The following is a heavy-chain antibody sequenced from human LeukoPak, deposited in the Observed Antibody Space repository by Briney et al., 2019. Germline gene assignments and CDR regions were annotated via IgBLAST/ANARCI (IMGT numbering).Heavy chain of an antibody. D-gene: IGHD6-19*01. CDR3: AKSDSSGWYEGDYYYYYMDV. J-gene: IGHJ6*03. CDR2: IWYDGSNK. V-gene: IGHV3-33*06. CDR1: GFTFSSCG. Sequence: PGGSLRLSCAASGFTFSSCGMHWVRQAPGKGLEWVAVIWYDGSNKYYADSVKGRFTISRDNSKNTLYLQMNSLRAEDTAVYYCAKSDSSGWYEGDYYYYYMDVWGKGTTVTVSS.